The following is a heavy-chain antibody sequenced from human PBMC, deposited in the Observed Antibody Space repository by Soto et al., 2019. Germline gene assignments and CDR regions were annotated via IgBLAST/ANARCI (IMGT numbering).Heavy chain of an antibody. J-gene: IGHJ5*02. V-gene: IGHV1-8*01. Sequence: QVQLVQSGAEVKKPGASVKVSCKASGNTFTNYDINWVRQATGQGHEYLGWMNPNSGDTAYVQKFQGRVTMTWDTSITTAYMELRSLRSEDTAVYFCARGVKYGAYSRWFDPWGQGTLVTVSS. CDR2: MNPNSGDT. CDR3: ARGVKYGAYSRWFDP. D-gene: IGHD4-17*01. CDR1: GNTFTNYD.